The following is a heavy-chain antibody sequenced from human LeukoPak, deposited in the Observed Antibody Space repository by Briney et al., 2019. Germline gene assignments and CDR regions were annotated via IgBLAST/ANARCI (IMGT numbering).Heavy chain of an antibody. V-gene: IGHV3-33*06. D-gene: IGHD6-19*01. CDR3: AKDGGSGWYFD. CDR1: GFTFSSYG. J-gene: IGHJ4*02. CDR2: IWYDGSNK. Sequence: PGGSLGLSCAASGFTFSSYGMHWVRQAPGKGLEWVAVIWYDGSNKYYADSVKGRFTISRDNSKNTLYLQMNSLRAEDTAVYYCAKDGGSGWYFDWGQGTLVTVSS.